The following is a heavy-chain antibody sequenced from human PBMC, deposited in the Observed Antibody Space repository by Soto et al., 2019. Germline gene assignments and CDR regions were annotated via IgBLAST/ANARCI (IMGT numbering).Heavy chain of an antibody. J-gene: IGHJ4*02. Sequence: SETLSLTCTVSGGSISSYYWSWIRQPPGKGLEWIGYIYYSGSTNYNPSLKSRVTISVDTSKNQFSLKLSSVTAADTAVYYCARHLPTGDRPHYFDYWGQGTLVTVSS. V-gene: IGHV4-59*08. CDR3: ARHLPTGDRPHYFDY. CDR2: IYYSGST. CDR1: GGSISSYY. D-gene: IGHD7-27*01.